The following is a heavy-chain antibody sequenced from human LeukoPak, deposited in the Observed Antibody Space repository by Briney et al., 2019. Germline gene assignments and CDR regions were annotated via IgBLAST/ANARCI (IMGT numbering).Heavy chain of an antibody. CDR3: ARDRFSGYDFSFDY. J-gene: IGHJ4*02. CDR2: IYYSGST. V-gene: IGHV4-39*07. Sequence: PSETLSLTCTVSGGSISSSSYYWGWIRQPPGKGLEWIGSIYYSGSTYYNPSLKSRVTMSVDTSKNQFSLKLSSVTAADTAVYYCARDRFSGYDFSFDYWGQGTLVTVSS. D-gene: IGHD5-12*01. CDR1: GGSISSSSYY.